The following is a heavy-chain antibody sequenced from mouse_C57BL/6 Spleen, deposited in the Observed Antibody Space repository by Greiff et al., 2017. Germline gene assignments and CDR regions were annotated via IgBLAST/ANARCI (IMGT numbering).Heavy chain of an antibody. CDR2: INPSDGGT. D-gene: IGHD4-1*01. CDR1: GYTFTGYW. J-gene: IGHJ2*01. Sequence: QVHVKQPGTELVKPGASVKLSCKASGYTFTGYWMHWVKQRPGQGLEWIGNINPSDGGTNYNEKFKSKATLTVDKSSSTAYMQLSSLTSEDSAVYYCARVPLGRDFDYWGQGTTLTVSS. CDR3: ARVPLGRDFDY. V-gene: IGHV1-53*01.